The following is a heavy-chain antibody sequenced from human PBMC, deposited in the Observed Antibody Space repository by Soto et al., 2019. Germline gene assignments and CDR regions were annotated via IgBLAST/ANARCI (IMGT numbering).Heavy chain of an antibody. Sequence: GGSLRLSCAASGFAFSRHWMHWVRQAPGKGLVWVSRINDDGSSTNYADSVKGRFTISRDNAKNTLYLQMNSLRAEDTAVYYCARDYSSYGPFDYWGQGTLVNGS. D-gene: IGHD5-18*01. J-gene: IGHJ4*02. CDR1: GFAFSRHW. CDR2: INDDGSST. V-gene: IGHV3-74*01. CDR3: ARDYSSYGPFDY.